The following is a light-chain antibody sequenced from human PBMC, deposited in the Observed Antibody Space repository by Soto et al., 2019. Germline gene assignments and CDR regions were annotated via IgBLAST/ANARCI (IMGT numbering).Light chain of an antibody. V-gene: IGKV3-15*01. Sequence: EIVMTQSPATLSVSPGERATLSCRASQSVSSNLAWYQQKPGQAPRLLIYGASTRATGIPARFSGSGSGTEFTPTISSLQSEDFEVYYCQQYNHWHLTFGQGTE. J-gene: IGKJ1*01. CDR1: QSVSSN. CDR2: GAS. CDR3: QQYNHWHLT.